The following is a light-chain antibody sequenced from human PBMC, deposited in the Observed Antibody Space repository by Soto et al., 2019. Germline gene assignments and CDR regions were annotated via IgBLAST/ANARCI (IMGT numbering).Light chain of an antibody. Sequence: QSVLTQPRSVSGSPGQSVTISCTGTSGDVGGYDFVSWYQQYPGKVPKLIIYDVSQRPSGVPDRFSASKSDNTASLTISGLQAEDEADYYCCSYAGSYTIFGGGTKVTVL. V-gene: IGLV2-11*01. CDR1: SGDVGGYDF. CDR3: CSYAGSYTI. CDR2: DVS. J-gene: IGLJ2*01.